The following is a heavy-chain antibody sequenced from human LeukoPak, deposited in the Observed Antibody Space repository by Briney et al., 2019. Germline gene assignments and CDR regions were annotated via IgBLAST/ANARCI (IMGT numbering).Heavy chain of an antibody. D-gene: IGHD6-13*01. CDR1: GFTFNSYA. CDR2: ISGCGGST. V-gene: IGHV3-23*01. CDR3: ARRSGSSWSSFDY. J-gene: IGHJ4*02. Sequence: PGGSLRLSCAASGFTFNSYAMNWVRQAPGKGLEWVSGISGCGGSTYYAPSVKGRLTISRDNFGNMLYLHLDSLRVEDTAIYYCARRSGSSWSSFDYWGQGALVTVSS.